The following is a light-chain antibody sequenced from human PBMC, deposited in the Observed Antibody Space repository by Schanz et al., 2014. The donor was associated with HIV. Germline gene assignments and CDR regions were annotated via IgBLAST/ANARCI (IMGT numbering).Light chain of an antibody. CDR3: PSYDNSLSAWV. V-gene: IGLV1-40*01. CDR2: GNK. Sequence: QSVLTQPPSVSGALGQRVTISCSGSRSNIGAGYDVHWYQQLPGTAPKLLIFGNKNRPSGVPDRFSGSKSGTSASLAITGLQAEDEADYYCPSYDNSLSAWVFGGGTKLTVL. J-gene: IGLJ3*02. CDR1: RSNIGAGYD.